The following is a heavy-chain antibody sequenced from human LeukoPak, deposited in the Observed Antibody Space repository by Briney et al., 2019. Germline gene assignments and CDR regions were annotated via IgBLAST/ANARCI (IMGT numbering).Heavy chain of an antibody. CDR1: GFTFSSYG. Sequence: PGRSLRLSCAASGFTFSSYGMHWVRQAPGKGLEWVAVISYDGSNKYYADSVKGRFTISRDNSKNTLYLQMNSLRAEDTAVYYCARDSGDRPRAVGYFFDYWGQGTLVTVSS. V-gene: IGHV3-30*03. D-gene: IGHD7-27*01. J-gene: IGHJ4*02. CDR2: ISYDGSNK. CDR3: ARDSGDRPRAVGYFFDY.